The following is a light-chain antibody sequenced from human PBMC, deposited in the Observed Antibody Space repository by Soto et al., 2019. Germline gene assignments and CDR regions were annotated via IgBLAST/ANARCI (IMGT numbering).Light chain of an antibody. J-gene: IGLJ1*01. V-gene: IGLV2-14*03. Sequence: QSVLTQPASVSGSPGQSITISCTGTSFKNVSCYQQHPGQPPKLLIYDVSYRPSGISPRFSGSESAYTASLTISGLQAEDEADYYCSSFSFTTALYVFGTGTKVTVL. CDR2: DVS. CDR1: SFKN. CDR3: SSFSFTTALYV.